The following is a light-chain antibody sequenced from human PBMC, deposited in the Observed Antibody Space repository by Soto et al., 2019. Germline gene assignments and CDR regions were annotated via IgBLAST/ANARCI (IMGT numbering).Light chain of an antibody. CDR3: CSFEGTHHWP. CDR1: NGDIGRYDY. CDR2: GVS. V-gene: IGLV2-11*02. J-gene: IGLJ3*02. Sequence: QSVLTQPRAVSGSPGQSVTISCTGTNGDIGRYDYVSWYQQHPGKAPKLVIYGVSKRPSGVPDRFSGSKSGNTASLTISGLQAEDEADYYCCSFEGTHHWPFGGGTKLTVL.